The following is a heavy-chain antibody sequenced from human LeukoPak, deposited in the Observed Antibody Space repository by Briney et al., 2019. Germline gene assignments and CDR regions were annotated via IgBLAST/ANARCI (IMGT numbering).Heavy chain of an antibody. Sequence: PGGSLRLSCAASGFTFSSYAMSWVRQAPGKGLEWVSAISGSGGSTYYADSVKGRFTISRDNSKNTLYLQMNSLRAEDTAMYYCARALYNSGWYPDYFDSWGQGILVTVSS. CDR1: GFTFSSYA. D-gene: IGHD6-13*01. V-gene: IGHV3-23*01. J-gene: IGHJ4*02. CDR2: ISGSGGST. CDR3: ARALYNSGWYPDYFDS.